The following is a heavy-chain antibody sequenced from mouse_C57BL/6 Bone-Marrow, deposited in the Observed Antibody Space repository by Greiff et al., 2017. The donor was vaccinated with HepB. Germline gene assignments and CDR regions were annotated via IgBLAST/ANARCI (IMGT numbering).Heavy chain of an antibody. CDR2: ILPGSGST. J-gene: IGHJ4*01. Sequence: QVQLQQSGAELMKPGASVKLSCKATGYTFTGYWIEWVKQRPGHGLEWIGEILPGSGSTNYNEKFKGKATFTADTSSNTAYMQLSSLTTEDSAIYYCAREGLLLLRCLYYYAMDYWGQGTSVTVSS. CDR1: GYTFTGYW. V-gene: IGHV1-9*01. D-gene: IGHD1-1*01. CDR3: AREGLLLLRCLYYYAMDY.